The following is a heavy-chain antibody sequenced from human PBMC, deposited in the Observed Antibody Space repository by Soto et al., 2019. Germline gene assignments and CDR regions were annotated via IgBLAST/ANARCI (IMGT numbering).Heavy chain of an antibody. CDR3: ARGNAIAARAGFGY. CDR2: MNHNSGNT. V-gene: IGHV1-8*01. J-gene: IGHJ4*02. Sequence: QVQLVQSGAEVKKPGASVKVSCKASGYTFTSYDINWVRQATGQGVEWMGWMNHNSGNTGYAQKFQGRVTMTRNTSISTAYMELSSLRSEDTAVYYCARGNAIAARAGFGYWGQGTMVTVSS. CDR1: GYTFTSYD. D-gene: IGHD6-6*01.